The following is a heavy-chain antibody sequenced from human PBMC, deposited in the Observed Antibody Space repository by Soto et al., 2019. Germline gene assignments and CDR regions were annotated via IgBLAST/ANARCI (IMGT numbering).Heavy chain of an antibody. CDR2: IWYDGSIK. Sequence: GGSLRLSCVASGFTFSSYGMHCVRQAPGKGLEWLAVIWYDGSIKYYADSVKGRFTISRDDSKNTLYLQMDSLRVEDSAIYYCPRAFSPGVAGRLFDFWGLGTPVTVSS. J-gene: IGHJ4*02. CDR1: GFTFSSYG. D-gene: IGHD6-19*01. V-gene: IGHV3-33*08. CDR3: PRAFSPGVAGRLFDF.